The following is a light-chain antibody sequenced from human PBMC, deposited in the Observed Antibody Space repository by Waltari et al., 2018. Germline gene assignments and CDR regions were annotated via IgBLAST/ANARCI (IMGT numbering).Light chain of an antibody. CDR3: QQFNNYPPT. Sequence: AIQLTQSPSSLSASAGDRVTITCRASQGIGSTLAWYQQRPGKAPKLLIYDASSLESGVPSRFSGGGSGTDFTLTISSLQPEDFATYYCQQFNNYPPTFGGGTEVEIK. J-gene: IGKJ4*01. V-gene: IGKV1D-13*01. CDR1: QGIGST. CDR2: DAS.